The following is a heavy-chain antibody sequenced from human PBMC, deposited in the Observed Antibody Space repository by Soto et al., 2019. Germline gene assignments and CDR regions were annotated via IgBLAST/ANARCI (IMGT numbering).Heavy chain of an antibody. V-gene: IGHV3-30*18. CDR3: AKADVLRFLEWLPQLVDY. D-gene: IGHD3-3*01. CDR2: ISYDGSNK. Sequence: GGSLRLSCAASGFTFSSYGMHWVRQAPGKGLEWVAVISYDGSNKYYADSVKGRFTISRDNSKNTLYLQMNSLRAEDTAVYYCAKADVLRFLEWLPQLVDYWGQGTLVTVSS. J-gene: IGHJ4*02. CDR1: GFTFSSYG.